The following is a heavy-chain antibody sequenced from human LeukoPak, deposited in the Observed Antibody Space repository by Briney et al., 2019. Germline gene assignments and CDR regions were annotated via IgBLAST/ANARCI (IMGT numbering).Heavy chain of an antibody. V-gene: IGHV3-15*07. CDR2: IRSNSDGGTI. D-gene: IGHD3-22*01. J-gene: IGHJ5*02. CDR3: ATDFYDST. Sequence: GGSLRLSCAASGFTFSSYSMNWVRQAPGKGLEWVGRIRSNSDGGTIDYAAPVKGRFTLSRDDSKTTLYLQMNSLQTEDTAVYYCATDFYDSTWGQGTLVTVSS. CDR1: GFTFSSYS.